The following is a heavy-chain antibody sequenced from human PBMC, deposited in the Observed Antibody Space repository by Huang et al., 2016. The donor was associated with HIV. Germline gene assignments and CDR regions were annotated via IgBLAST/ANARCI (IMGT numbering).Heavy chain of an antibody. D-gene: IGHD3-10*01. Sequence: QVQLQQWGAGLLKPSETLSLTCAVYGGSFNNYYWSLVRQFPGGQLEWKGERHQTIAANANPALKSRCTMSIDTSKKQFSLKLTAGTAADTAVYYCARVPTPSYYDPWNISPAHEEVYYYNMDVWGQGTTVIVSS. CDR3: ARVPTPSYYDPWNISPAHEEVYYYNMDV. CDR2: RHQTIAA. CDR1: GGSFNNYY. V-gene: IGHV4-34*02. J-gene: IGHJ6*02.